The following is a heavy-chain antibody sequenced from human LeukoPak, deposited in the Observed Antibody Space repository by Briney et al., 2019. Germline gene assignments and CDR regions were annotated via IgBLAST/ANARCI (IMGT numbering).Heavy chain of an antibody. CDR1: GYTFTDYY. Sequence: GASVTVSFRASGYTFTDYYMHWVRPAPGQGLAWMGWLNPNTLVTNYAQHFQGRVSMTWDTSISTGYMDLHSLTSDDTAVYYCARKDGGRDGMDVWGQGTTVTVSS. J-gene: IGHJ6*02. D-gene: IGHD2-15*01. CDR3: ARKDGGRDGMDV. CDR2: LNPNTLVT. V-gene: IGHV1-2*02.